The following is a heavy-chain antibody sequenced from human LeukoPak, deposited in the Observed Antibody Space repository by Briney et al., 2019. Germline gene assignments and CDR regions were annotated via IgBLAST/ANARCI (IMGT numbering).Heavy chain of an antibody. J-gene: IGHJ4*02. Sequence: SETLSLTCAVYGGSFSGYYWSWIRQPPGKGLEWIGEINHSGSTNYNPSLKSRVTISVDTSKNQLSLKLSSVTAADTAVYYCARGSVPPTAMADYWGQGTLVTVSS. CDR2: INHSGST. CDR3: ARGSVPPTAMADY. V-gene: IGHV4-34*01. CDR1: GGSFSGYY. D-gene: IGHD5-18*01.